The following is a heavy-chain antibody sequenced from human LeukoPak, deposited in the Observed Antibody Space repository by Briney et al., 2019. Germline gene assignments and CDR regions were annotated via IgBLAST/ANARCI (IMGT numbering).Heavy chain of an antibody. J-gene: IGHJ4*02. Sequence: SETLSLTCTVSDDAVTTSYWSWIRQSAGKGLEGIGRVSRSGSVLYNSSFRSRFTLSVDSCNNQLSLAVSGVTAGDTDVYYCAGGNGWKLHDYWGQGIQVTVSS. CDR1: DDAVTTSY. CDR2: VSRSGSV. D-gene: IGHD4-23*01. V-gene: IGHV4-4*07. CDR3: AGGNGWKLHDY.